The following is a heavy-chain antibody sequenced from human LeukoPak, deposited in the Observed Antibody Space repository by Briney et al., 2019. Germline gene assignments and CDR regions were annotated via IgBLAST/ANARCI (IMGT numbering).Heavy chain of an antibody. Sequence: SETLSLTCTVSGDSVASGGYYWNWIRQPPGKGLEWIGYIYYSGSTNYNPSLKSRVTISVDTSKNQFSLKLSSVTAADTAVYYCASGAGPSYYGMDVWGQGTTVTVSS. D-gene: IGHD1-26*01. CDR1: GDSVASGGYY. J-gene: IGHJ6*02. V-gene: IGHV4-61*08. CDR3: ASGAGPSYYGMDV. CDR2: IYYSGST.